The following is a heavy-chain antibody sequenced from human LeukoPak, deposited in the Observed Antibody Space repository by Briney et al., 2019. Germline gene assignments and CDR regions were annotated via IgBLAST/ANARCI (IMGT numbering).Heavy chain of an antibody. V-gene: IGHV3-23*01. CDR3: AKYRITMIVVGGAFDI. Sequence: PGGSLRLSCAASGSTFSSYAMSWVRQAPGKGLEWVSAISGSGGSTYYADSVKGRFTTSRDNSKNTLYLQMNSLRAEDTAVYYCAKYRITMIVVGGAFDIWGQGTMVTVSS. J-gene: IGHJ3*02. CDR2: ISGSGGST. D-gene: IGHD3-22*01. CDR1: GSTFSSYA.